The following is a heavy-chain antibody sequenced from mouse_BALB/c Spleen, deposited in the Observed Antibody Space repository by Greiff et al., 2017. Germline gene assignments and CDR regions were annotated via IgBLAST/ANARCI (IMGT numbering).Heavy chain of an antibody. V-gene: IGHV2-5-1*01. CDR3: ATYDYDSYYAMDY. CDR1: GFSLTSYG. Sequence: VQLQESGPSLVQPSQSLSITCTVSGFSLTSYGVHWVRQSPGKGLEWLGVIWRGGSTDYNAAFMSRLSITKDNSKSQVFFKMNSLQADDTAIYYCATYDYDSYYAMDYWGQGTSVTVSS. D-gene: IGHD2-4*01. CDR2: IWRGGST. J-gene: IGHJ4*01.